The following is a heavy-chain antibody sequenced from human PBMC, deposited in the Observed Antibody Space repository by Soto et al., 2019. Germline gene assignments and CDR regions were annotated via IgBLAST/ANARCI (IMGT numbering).Heavy chain of an antibody. D-gene: IGHD3-22*01. CDR3: ARGSVDTVDSSGLYEY. V-gene: IGHV4-34*01. CDR2: INHSGGT. Sequence: PSETLSLTCAVYGGSFSAYYWSWIRQPPGKGLEWIGEINHSGGTSYNPSLKSRVTISVDTSKSQFSLKLTSVTAADRAVYYCARGSVDTVDSSGLYEYWGQGTPVTVSS. J-gene: IGHJ4*02. CDR1: GGSFSAYY.